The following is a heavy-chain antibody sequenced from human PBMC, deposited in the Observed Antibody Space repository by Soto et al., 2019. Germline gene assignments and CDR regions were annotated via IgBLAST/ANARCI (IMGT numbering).Heavy chain of an antibody. CDR2: INPNNGGT. CDR3: AREGSSSSKYFQH. CDR1: GYTFTGYY. V-gene: IGHV1-2*02. Sequence: VASVKVSCKASGYTFTGYYMHWVRQAPGQGLEWMGWINPNNGGTNYAQKFQGRVTMTRDTSISTAYMELYTLTSDDTAMYYCAREGSSSSKYFQHWGQGTLVTVPS. J-gene: IGHJ1*01. D-gene: IGHD6-6*01.